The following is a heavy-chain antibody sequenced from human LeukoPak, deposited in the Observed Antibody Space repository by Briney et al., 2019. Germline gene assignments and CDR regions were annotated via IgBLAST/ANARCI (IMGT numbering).Heavy chain of an antibody. CDR1: GFTFSSYA. V-gene: IGHV3-30-3*01. D-gene: IGHD1-26*01. Sequence: GRSLRLSCAASGFTFSSYAMHWVRQAPGKGLEWVAVISYDGSNKYYADSVKGRFTISRDNSKNTLYLQMNSLRAEDTAVYYCARDLGELLNPWPDYWGQGTLVTVSS. J-gene: IGHJ4*02. CDR3: ARDLGELLNPWPDY. CDR2: ISYDGSNK.